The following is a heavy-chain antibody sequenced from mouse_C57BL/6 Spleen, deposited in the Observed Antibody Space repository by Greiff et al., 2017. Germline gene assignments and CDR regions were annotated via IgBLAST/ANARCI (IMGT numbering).Heavy chain of an antibody. CDR2: IYPGDGNT. CDR1: GYAFSSSW. Sequence: QVQLQQSGPELVKPGASVKISCKASGYAFSSSWMNWVKQRPGKGLEWIGRIYPGDGNTNYNGKFKGKATLTADKSSSTAYMQLSSLPSEDSAVYFCASGDDFDYWGQGTTLTVSS. V-gene: IGHV1-82*01. CDR3: ASGDDFDY. J-gene: IGHJ2*01. D-gene: IGHD3-3*01.